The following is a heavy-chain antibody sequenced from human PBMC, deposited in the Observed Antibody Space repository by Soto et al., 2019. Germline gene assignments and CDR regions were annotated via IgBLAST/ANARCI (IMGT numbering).Heavy chain of an antibody. CDR1: GFSFSTYV. Sequence: EMHLLESGGGLVQPGGSLRLSCAASGFSFSTYVMSWVRQAPGKGLEWVSAISGSGGTTYYADSVKGRFTISRDNSKNTLYLQMNSLRAEDTALYYCAKEPVAQATGWYADYWGQGTLVTVSS. V-gene: IGHV3-23*01. J-gene: IGHJ4*02. D-gene: IGHD6-19*01. CDR3: AKEPVAQATGWYADY. CDR2: ISGSGGTT.